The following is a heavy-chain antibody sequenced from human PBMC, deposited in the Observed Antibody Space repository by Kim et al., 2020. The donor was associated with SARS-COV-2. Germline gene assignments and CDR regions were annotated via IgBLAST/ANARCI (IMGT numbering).Heavy chain of an antibody. Sequence: SETLSLTCTVSGGSISSYYWSWIRQPPGKGLEWIGYIYYSGSTNYNPSLKSRVTISVDTSKNQFSLKLSSVTAADTAVYYCARDKGSGSYYHYYYYYGMDVWGQGTTVTVSS. D-gene: IGHD3-10*01. CDR3: ARDKGSGSYYHYYYYYGMDV. J-gene: IGHJ6*02. V-gene: IGHV4-59*13. CDR1: GGSISSYY. CDR2: IYYSGST.